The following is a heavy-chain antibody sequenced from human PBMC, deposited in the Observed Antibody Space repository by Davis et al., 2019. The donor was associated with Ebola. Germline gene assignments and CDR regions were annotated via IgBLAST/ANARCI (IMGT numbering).Heavy chain of an antibody. D-gene: IGHD3-3*01. V-gene: IGHV3-23*01. CDR3: AREADFWSG. CDR1: AFTFDSYA. CDR2: LSGSGGST. J-gene: IGHJ4*02. Sequence: GESLNISCAASAFTFDSYAMSWVRQAPGKGLEWVSGLSGSGGSTYYADSVKGRFTISRDNSKNTLYLQVNSLRAEDAAVYYCAREADFWSGWGQGTLVTVSS.